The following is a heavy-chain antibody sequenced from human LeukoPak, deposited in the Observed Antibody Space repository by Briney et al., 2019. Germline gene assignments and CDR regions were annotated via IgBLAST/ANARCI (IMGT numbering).Heavy chain of an antibody. J-gene: IGHJ4*02. V-gene: IGHV3-20*04. Sequence: PGGSLRLSCAASGFTFDDYGMSWVRQAPGKGLEWASGINWNGGSTGYADSVKGRFTISRDNAKNSLCLQMNSLRAEDTALYYCARVEYYYGSGSYYNPYYFDYWGQGTLVTVSS. CDR1: GFTFDDYG. D-gene: IGHD3-10*01. CDR3: ARVEYYYGSGSYYNPYYFDY. CDR2: INWNGGST.